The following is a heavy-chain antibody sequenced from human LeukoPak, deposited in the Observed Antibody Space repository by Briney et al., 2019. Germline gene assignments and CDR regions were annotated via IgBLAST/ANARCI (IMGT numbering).Heavy chain of an antibody. V-gene: IGHV3-30*02. CDR3: ARDRGRYYMDV. CDR2: IRYDGSIK. CDR1: GFTFSNYG. D-gene: IGHD6-25*01. Sequence: GGSLRLSCAASGFTFSNYGMHWVRQAPGKGLEWVAFIRYDGSIKYYADSVKGRFTISRENAKNSLYLQMNSLRAGDTAVYYCARDRGRYYMDVWGKGTTVTISS. J-gene: IGHJ6*03.